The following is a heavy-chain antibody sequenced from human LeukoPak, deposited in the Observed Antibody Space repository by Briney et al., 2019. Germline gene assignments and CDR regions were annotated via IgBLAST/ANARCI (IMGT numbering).Heavy chain of an antibody. CDR3: ARDDSSADAFDI. V-gene: IGHV1-8*03. CDR2: MNPNSGNT. J-gene: IGHJ3*02. D-gene: IGHD3-22*01. CDR1: GYTFTSYD. Sequence: GASVKVSCKASGYTFTSYDINWVRQATGQGLEWMGWMNPNSGNTGYVQKFQGRVTITRNTSISTAYMELSSLRSEDTAVYYCARDDSSADAFDIWGQGTMVTVSS.